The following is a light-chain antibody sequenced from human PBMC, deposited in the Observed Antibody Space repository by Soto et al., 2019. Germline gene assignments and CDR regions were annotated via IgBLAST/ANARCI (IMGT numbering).Light chain of an antibody. CDR3: AAWDDRVNGVV. V-gene: IGLV1-44*01. CDR1: SSNIGTYT. J-gene: IGLJ2*01. CDR2: TYD. Sequence: QSVLTQPPSVSGTPGQSITISCSGTSSNIGTYTLNWYQHLPGTAPKLLFPTYDQRPSGVADRFSGSKSGTSASLAISGLQSEDEADYYCAAWDDRVNGVVFGGGTKVTVL.